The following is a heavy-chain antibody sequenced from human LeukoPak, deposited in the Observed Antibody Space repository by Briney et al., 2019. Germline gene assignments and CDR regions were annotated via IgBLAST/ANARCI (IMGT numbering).Heavy chain of an antibody. J-gene: IGHJ5*02. D-gene: IGHD1-26*01. V-gene: IGHV4-59*08. CDR2: IYYSGST. CDR1: GGSISSYY. CDR3: ARLGTLVGATTVDP. Sequence: PETLSLTCTVSGGSISSYYWSWIRQPPGKGLEWIGYIYYSGSTNYNPSLKSRVTISVDTSKNQFSLKLSSVTAADTAVYYCARLGTLVGATTVDPWGQGTLVTVSS.